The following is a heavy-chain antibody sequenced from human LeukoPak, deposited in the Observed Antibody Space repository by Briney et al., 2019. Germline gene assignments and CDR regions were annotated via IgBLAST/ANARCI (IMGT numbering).Heavy chain of an antibody. J-gene: IGHJ4*02. V-gene: IGHV3-7*01. CDR3: ARDLDFYATDY. CDR1: GFSLSGYW. D-gene: IGHD2/OR15-2a*01. Sequence: PGGSLRLSCTASGFSLSGYWMSWVRKAPGQGLEWVANIGKDGSWIHYADSVKGRFTISRDNAKNSLSLQMNSLRADDTAIYYCARDLDFYATDYWGQGTLVTVSS. CDR2: IGKDGSWI.